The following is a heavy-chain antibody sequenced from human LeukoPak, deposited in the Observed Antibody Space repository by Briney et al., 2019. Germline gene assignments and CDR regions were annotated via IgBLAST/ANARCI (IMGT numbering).Heavy chain of an antibody. Sequence: GGSLGLSCAASGFPFSTYDMTWVRQAPGKGLEWVSAIRVTDGSAYYADSVEGRFTISRDNTKNTLYLQMNSLRAEDTAKYYCAKGSCSSHICYYFYYMDVWGKGTTVTVSS. CDR1: GFPFSTYD. CDR2: IRVTDGSA. D-gene: IGHD3-10*01. V-gene: IGHV3-23*01. CDR3: AKGSCSSHICYYFYYMDV. J-gene: IGHJ6*03.